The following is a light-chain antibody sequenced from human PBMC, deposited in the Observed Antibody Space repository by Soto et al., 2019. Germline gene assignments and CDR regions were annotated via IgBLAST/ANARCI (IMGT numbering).Light chain of an antibody. CDR1: QSVSSK. CDR2: GAS. J-gene: IGKJ5*01. CDR3: QQDNNWPPIS. V-gene: IGKV3-15*01. Sequence: EIVMTQSPATLSGSPGERATLSCRASQSVSSKLAWYQQKPGQAPRLLIYGASTRATGIPARFSGSGSGTEFTLTISSLQSEDFAVYYCQQDNNWPPISFGEGTRLENK.